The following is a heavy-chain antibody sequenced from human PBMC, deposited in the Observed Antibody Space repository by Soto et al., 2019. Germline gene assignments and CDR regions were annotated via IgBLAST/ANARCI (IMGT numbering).Heavy chain of an antibody. V-gene: IGHV3-23*01. D-gene: IGHD6-6*01. CDR2: ISGSDDST. Sequence: GGSLRLSWAASGLTFSTYPMSGFRQAPGKGLEWVSVISGSDDSTYYADSVKGRFTISRDNSKNTLYLQMNSLRAEDTAVYYCAKRSSSSTFDYWGQGTLVTVSS. CDR3: AKRSSSSTFDY. CDR1: GLTFSTYP. J-gene: IGHJ4*02.